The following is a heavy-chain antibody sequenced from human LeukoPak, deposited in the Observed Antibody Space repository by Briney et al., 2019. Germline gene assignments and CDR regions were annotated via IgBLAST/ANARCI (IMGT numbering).Heavy chain of an antibody. Sequence: PGGSLRLSCAASGFTVSSNYMSWVRQAPGKGLVWVSHVDAHGGSRTYADSVKGRFTISRDNDKKTMYLQMSSLRAEDTAVYYCVRGPSFYYYYYDMDVWGQGTTVTVSS. J-gene: IGHJ6*02. CDR2: VDAHGGSR. D-gene: IGHD6-6*01. CDR3: VRGPSFYYYYYDMDV. V-gene: IGHV3-74*01. CDR1: GFTVSSNY.